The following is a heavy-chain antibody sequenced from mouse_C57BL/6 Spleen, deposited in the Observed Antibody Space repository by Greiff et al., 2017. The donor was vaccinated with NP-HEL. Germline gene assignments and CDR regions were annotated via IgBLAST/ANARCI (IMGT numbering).Heavy chain of an antibody. Sequence: EVQLHQSGPELVKPGASVKISCKASGYTFTDYYMNWVKQSHGKSLEWIGDINPNNGGTSYNQKFKGKATLTVDKSSSTAYMELRSLTSEDSAVYYCALGGWYFDVWGTGTTVTVSS. CDR1: GYTFTDYY. V-gene: IGHV1-26*01. D-gene: IGHD4-1*01. CDR2: INPNNGGT. CDR3: ALGGWYFDV. J-gene: IGHJ1*03.